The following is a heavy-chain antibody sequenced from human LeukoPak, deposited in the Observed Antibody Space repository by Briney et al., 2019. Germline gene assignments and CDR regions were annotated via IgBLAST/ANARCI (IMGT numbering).Heavy chain of an antibody. V-gene: IGHV4-61*02. CDR3: ARQTFGALYFDS. CDR2: VYNSGST. D-gene: IGHD3-10*01. J-gene: IGHJ4*02. Sequence: SQTLSLTCIVSGGSISRGSYYWNWIRQPAGKGLEWMGRVYNSGSTNYNPSLKSRVTISTNMSKNQFSLKLSSVTAADTAVYYCARQTFGALYFDSWGQGTLVTVSS. CDR1: GGSISRGSYY.